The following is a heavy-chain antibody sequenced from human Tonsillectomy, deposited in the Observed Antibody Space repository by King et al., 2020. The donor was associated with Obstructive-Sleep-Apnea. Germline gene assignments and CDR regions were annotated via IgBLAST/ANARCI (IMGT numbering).Heavy chain of an antibody. CDR3: ATVAVATATFYFGY. CDR1: GYTFTGYY. V-gene: IGHV1-2*02. J-gene: IGHJ4*02. CDR2: INPYSGGT. D-gene: IGHD4-17*01. Sequence: QLVQSGAEVKKPGASVKVSYKASGYTFTGYYIHWVRQAPGHGLEWMGWINPYSGGTNYAQKFQGRVTMTRDTSISTAYMELSSLRSDDTAVYYCATVAVATATFYFGYWGQGTLVTVSS.